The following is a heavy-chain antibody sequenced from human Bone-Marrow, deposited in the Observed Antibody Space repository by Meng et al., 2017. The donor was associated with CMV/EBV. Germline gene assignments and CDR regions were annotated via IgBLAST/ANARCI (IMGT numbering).Heavy chain of an antibody. Sequence: ASVKVSCKASGYTFTNYDINWVRQATGQGLEWMGWMNPNSGNTGYAHKFQGRVTMTRNTSINTAYMEVSSLRYGDTAVYYCARVPGFDPWGQGTLVTVAS. CDR3: ARVPGFDP. J-gene: IGHJ5*02. V-gene: IGHV1-8*01. CDR1: GYTFTNYD. CDR2: MNPNSGNT.